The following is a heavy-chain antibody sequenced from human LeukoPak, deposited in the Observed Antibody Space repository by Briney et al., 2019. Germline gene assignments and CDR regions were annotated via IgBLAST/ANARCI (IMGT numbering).Heavy chain of an antibody. D-gene: IGHD5-18*01. CDR2: INPNSGNT. CDR3: ARLIQLWYYYGMDV. J-gene: IGHJ6*02. V-gene: IGHV1-8*01. Sequence: GASVKVSCKASGYTFTSYDINWVRQATGQGLEWMGWINPNSGNTGYAQKFQGRVTMTRNTSISTAYMELSSLRSEDTAVYYCARLIQLWYYYGMDVWGQGTTVTVSS. CDR1: GYTFTSYD.